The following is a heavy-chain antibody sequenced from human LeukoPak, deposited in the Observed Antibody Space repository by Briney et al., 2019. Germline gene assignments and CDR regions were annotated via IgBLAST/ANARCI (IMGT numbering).Heavy chain of an antibody. CDR3: GKTTVGYSSGRYPGWPVDY. Sequence: GGSLRLSCAASGFTFNSYAMYWVRQAPGKGLEWISGIFGSGGSPHCADSVKGRFTISRDNSQEIVYLQLDSLRVEDTALYYCGKTTVGYSSGRYPGWPVDYWGQGALVTVSS. J-gene: IGHJ4*02. CDR2: IFGSGGSP. V-gene: IGHV3-23*01. D-gene: IGHD2-15*01. CDR1: GFTFNSYA.